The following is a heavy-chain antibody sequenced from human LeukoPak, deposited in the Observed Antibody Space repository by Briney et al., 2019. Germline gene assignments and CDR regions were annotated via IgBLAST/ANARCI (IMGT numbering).Heavy chain of an antibody. CDR2: ISSSSSYI. J-gene: IGHJ5*02. CDR1: GFTFSSYS. CDR3: ARVGSTSYNWFDP. Sequence: GGSLRFSCAASGFTFSSYSMNWVRQAPGKGLEWVSSISSSSSYIYYADSVKGRFTISRDNAKNSLYLQMNSLRAEDTAVYYCARVGSTSYNWFDPWGQGTLVTVSS. V-gene: IGHV3-21*01. D-gene: IGHD2-2*01.